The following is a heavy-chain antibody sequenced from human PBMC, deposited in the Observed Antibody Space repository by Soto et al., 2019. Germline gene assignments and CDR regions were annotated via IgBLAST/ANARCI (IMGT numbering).Heavy chain of an antibody. CDR1: GGSFNNYC. Sequence: QVRLQQWGAGLVRPSETLSLTCAVYGGSFNNYCWSWIRQPPGKGLEWMGEVCPGGRTNYSPTLKREVRIAVEGSKKKFSLRLTSVTVADTAVYYCARGDYGQYDAYNWFDPWGQGNLVIVAS. CDR3: ARGDYGQYDAYNWFDP. D-gene: IGHD3-10*01. J-gene: IGHJ5*02. V-gene: IGHV4-34*02. CDR2: VCPGGRT.